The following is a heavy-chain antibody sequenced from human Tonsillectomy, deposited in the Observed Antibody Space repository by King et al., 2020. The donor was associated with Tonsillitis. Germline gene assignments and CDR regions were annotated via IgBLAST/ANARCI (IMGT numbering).Heavy chain of an antibody. Sequence: LQLQESGPGLVKPSETLSLTCTVSGGSISSNSHYWGWIRQPPGKGLDWIGSIYYSGSTHYNPSLKSRLSISVDTSKNQFSLKLSAVTAPDTAVYYCARHSREYDPYYFYYGLDVWGQGTTVTVSS. D-gene: IGHD2/OR15-2a*01. CDR1: GGSISSNSHY. CDR3: ARHSREYDPYYFYYGLDV. J-gene: IGHJ6*02. CDR2: IYYSGST. V-gene: IGHV4-39*01.